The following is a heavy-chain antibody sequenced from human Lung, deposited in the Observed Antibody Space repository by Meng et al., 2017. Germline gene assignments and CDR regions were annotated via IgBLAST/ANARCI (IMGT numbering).Heavy chain of an antibody. CDR1: GGSISSIDW. D-gene: IGHD6-19*01. V-gene: IGHV4/OR15-8*02. Sequence: QVQLQESGPGLVKPSGALSLTCVASGGSISSIDWWSWVRQPPGKGLEWIGEIYHGGDTNYNPSLKSRVTIAIDRSKNQFSLKLSSVTAADTAVYYCASWIYSCGWQWGQGTLVTVSS. CDR2: IYHGGDT. J-gene: IGHJ4*02. CDR3: ASWIYSCGWQ.